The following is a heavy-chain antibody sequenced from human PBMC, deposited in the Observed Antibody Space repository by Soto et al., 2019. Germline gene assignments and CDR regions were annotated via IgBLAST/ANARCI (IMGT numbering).Heavy chain of an antibody. V-gene: IGHV4-4*02. D-gene: IGHD3-16*02. CDR3: ARSGVWGSYRYTNYFDY. J-gene: IGHJ4*02. Sequence: ETLSLTCAVSGGSISSSNWWSWVRQPPGKGLEWIGEIYHSGSTNYNPSLKSRVTISVDKSKNQFSLKLSSVTAADTAVYYCARSGVWGSYRYTNYFDYWGQGTLVTVSS. CDR2: IYHSGST. CDR1: GGSISSSNW.